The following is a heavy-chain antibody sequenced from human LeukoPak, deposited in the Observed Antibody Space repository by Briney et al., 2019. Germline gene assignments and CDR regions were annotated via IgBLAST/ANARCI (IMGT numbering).Heavy chain of an antibody. D-gene: IGHD2-2*01. J-gene: IGHJ6*03. Sequence: SVKVSCKASGGTFSSCAISWVRQAPGQGREWMGGINPIFGTANYAQKFQGRVTITADESTSTAYMELSSLRSEDTAVYYCARGGGVPAATSPYYYYYMDVWGKGTTVTVSS. CDR3: ARGGGVPAATSPYYYYYMDV. V-gene: IGHV1-69*13. CDR1: GGTFSSCA. CDR2: INPIFGTA.